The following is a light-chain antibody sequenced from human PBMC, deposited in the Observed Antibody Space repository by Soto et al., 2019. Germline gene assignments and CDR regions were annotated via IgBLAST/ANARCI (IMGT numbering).Light chain of an antibody. Sequence: DIVMTQSPDSLAASLGERATINCKSSQSVFHTSKSKNYLAWYQQKPGQPPKLLIYWASTREFGVPDRFSGSGSGTDFTLTITSLQAEDVPVYYCQQSYSTPVTFGQGTKVEIK. V-gene: IGKV4-1*01. CDR3: QQSYSTPVT. CDR2: WAS. J-gene: IGKJ1*01. CDR1: QSVFHTSKSKNY.